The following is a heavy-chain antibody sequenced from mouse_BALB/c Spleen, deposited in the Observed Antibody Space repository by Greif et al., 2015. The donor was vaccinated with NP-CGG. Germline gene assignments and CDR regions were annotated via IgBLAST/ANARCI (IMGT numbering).Heavy chain of an antibody. D-gene: IGHD2-1*01. CDR3: TRLGNYGY. Sequence: LQQSGSELVRPGASVKLSCKASGYTFTSYWMHWVKRRPGQGLEWIGNIYPGSGSTNYDEKFKSKATLTVDTSSSTAYMQLSSLTSEDSAVYYCTRLGNYGYWGQGTTLTVSS. CDR1: GYTFTSYW. V-gene: IGHV1S22*01. CDR2: IYPGSGST. J-gene: IGHJ2*01.